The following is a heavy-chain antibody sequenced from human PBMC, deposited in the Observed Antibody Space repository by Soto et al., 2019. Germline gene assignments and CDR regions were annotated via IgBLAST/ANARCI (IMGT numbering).Heavy chain of an antibody. CDR3: ARGRGFTYYYGSGSQYYFDY. Sequence: QVQLQQWGAGLLKPSETLSLTCAVYGGSFSGYYWSWIRQPPGKGLEWIGEINHSGSTNYHPSLKSRVTISVDTSKNQFSLKLSSVTAADTAVYYCARGRGFTYYYGSGSQYYFDYWGQGTLVTVSS. J-gene: IGHJ4*02. CDR2: INHSGST. D-gene: IGHD3-10*01. V-gene: IGHV4-34*01. CDR1: GGSFSGYY.